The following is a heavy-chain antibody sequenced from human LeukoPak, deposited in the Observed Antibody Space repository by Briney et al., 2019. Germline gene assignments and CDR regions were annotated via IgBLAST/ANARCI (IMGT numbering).Heavy chain of an antibody. CDR2: ISGSGHNT. J-gene: IGHJ4*02. CDR1: GFTFSNYG. Sequence: GGSLRLSCEASGFTFSNYGMTWVRQAPGKGLEWVSTISGSGHNTYYADSVKGRFTISRDNSKNTLYLQMNSLRAEDTAVYYCAKLLPSRLSIAARRGYFDYWGQGTLVTVSS. V-gene: IGHV3-23*01. D-gene: IGHD6-6*01. CDR3: AKLLPSRLSIAARRGYFDY.